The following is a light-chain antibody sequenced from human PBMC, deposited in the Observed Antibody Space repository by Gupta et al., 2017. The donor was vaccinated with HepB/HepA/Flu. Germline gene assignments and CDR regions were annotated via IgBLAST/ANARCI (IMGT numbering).Light chain of an antibody. Sequence: QSALTQPPSVSGAPGQRVTISCTGSSSNIGAGFDVHRYRQLPGTAPKLLIYGNINRPSGVPDRFSGSKSGTSASLAITGLQAEDEADYYCQSFDNNLSGWVFGGGTKLTVL. CDR2: GNI. CDR1: SSNIGAGFD. J-gene: IGLJ3*02. V-gene: IGLV1-40*01. CDR3: QSFDNNLSGWV.